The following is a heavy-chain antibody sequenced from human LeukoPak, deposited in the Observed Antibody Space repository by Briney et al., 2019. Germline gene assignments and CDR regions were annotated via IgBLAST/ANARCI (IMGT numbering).Heavy chain of an antibody. Sequence: PSETLSLTCTVSGGSISSSSYYWGWIRQPPGKGLEWIGGIYYSGSTYYNPSLKSRVTISVDTSKNQFSLKLSSVTAADTAVYYCARLGPQLVWSGNWFDPWGQGTLVTVSS. CDR1: GGSISSSSYY. J-gene: IGHJ5*02. CDR2: IYYSGST. CDR3: ARLGPQLVWSGNWFDP. D-gene: IGHD3-3*01. V-gene: IGHV4-39*01.